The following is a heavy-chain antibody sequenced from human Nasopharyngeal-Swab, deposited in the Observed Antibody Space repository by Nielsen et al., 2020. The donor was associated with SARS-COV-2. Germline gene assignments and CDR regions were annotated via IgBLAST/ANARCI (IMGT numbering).Heavy chain of an antibody. V-gene: IGHV3-7*01. J-gene: IGHJ4*02. CDR3: ARDSSGWYPDLDY. CDR2: IKQDGSEK. Sequence: GESLKISCAASGFTFSGYSMSWVRQAPGKGLEWVANIKQDGSEKYYVDSVEGRFTISRDSAKNSLFPQMNSLRAEDTAVYYCARDSSGWYPDLDYWGQGTLVTVSS. CDR1: GFTFSGYS. D-gene: IGHD6-19*01.